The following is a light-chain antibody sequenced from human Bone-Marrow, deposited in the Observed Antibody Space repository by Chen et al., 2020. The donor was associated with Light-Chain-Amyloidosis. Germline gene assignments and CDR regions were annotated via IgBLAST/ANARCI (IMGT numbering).Light chain of an antibody. V-gene: IGLV1-47*01. CDR1: SSNTGSNY. Sequence: QSVLTQPPSAPGTPGQRVTISGSGSSSNTGSNYVIGSQQPPGPAPKLLLYKSNERPSGVPERVSGSKSGSSASLAISGLRSEDEADYYCATWDDSLSGWVFGGGTKLTVL. CDR2: KSN. CDR3: ATWDDSLSGWV. J-gene: IGLJ3*02.